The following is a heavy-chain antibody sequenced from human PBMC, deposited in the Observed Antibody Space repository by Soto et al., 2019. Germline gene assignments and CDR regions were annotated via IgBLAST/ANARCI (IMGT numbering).Heavy chain of an antibody. V-gene: IGHV1-46*01. CDR1: GYTFTSYY. J-gene: IGHJ4*02. CDR3: ARALAAAGPLDY. CDR2: INPSGGST. D-gene: IGHD6-13*01. Sequence: ASVKVSCKASGYTFTSYYMHWVRQAPGQGLEWMGIINPSGGSTSYAQKFQGRVTITADKSTSTAYMELSSLRSEDTAVYYCARALAAAGPLDYWGQGTLVTV.